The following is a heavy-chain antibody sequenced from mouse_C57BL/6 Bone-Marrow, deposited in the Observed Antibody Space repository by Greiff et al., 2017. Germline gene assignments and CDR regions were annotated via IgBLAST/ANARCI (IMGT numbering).Heavy chain of an antibody. CDR2: ISNGGGST. CDR3: ARPGWDEFAY. Sequence: EVKVVESGGGLVQPGGSLKLSCAASGFTFSDYYMYWVRQTPEKRLEWVAYISNGGGSTYYPDTVKGRFTISRDNAKNTLYLQMSRLKSEDTTMYCCARPGWDEFAYWGRGTLVTVSA. D-gene: IGHD4-1*01. V-gene: IGHV5-12*01. J-gene: IGHJ3*01. CDR1: GFTFSDYY.